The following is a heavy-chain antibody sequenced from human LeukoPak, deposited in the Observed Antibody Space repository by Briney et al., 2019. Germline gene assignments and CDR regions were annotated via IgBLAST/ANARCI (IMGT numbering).Heavy chain of an antibody. D-gene: IGHD1-26*01. CDR2: INPSGGST. V-gene: IGHV1-46*01. Sequence: ASVKVSCKASGCTFTSYYMHWVRQAPGQGLEWMGIINPSGGSTSYAQKFQGRVTMTRDMSTSTVYMELSSLRSEDTAVYYCARGRDSGSRRSAFDIWGQGTMVTVSS. J-gene: IGHJ3*02. CDR1: GCTFTSYY. CDR3: ARGRDSGSRRSAFDI.